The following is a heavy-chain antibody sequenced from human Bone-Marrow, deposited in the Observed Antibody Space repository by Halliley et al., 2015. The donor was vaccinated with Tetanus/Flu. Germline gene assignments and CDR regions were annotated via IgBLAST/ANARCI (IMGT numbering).Heavy chain of an antibody. J-gene: IGHJ4*02. V-gene: IGHV3-30*03. D-gene: IGHD2-15*01. CDR3: ARGGLVEAGTPLWL. CDR1: GFSFSSYG. Sequence: SLRLSCAASGFSFSSYGMQWVRQAPGKGLEWVAVISYDGSFKFYADSVKGRFNISRDNSKNTLYFQMNSLRSEDTGVYYCARGGLVEAGTPLWLWGQGTLVTVSS. CDR2: ISYDGSFK.